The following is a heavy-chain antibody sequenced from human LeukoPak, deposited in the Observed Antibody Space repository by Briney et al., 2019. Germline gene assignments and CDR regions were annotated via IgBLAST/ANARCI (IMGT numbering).Heavy chain of an antibody. D-gene: IGHD6-19*01. J-gene: IGHJ4*02. CDR3: ATWEDSSGWDDDFDY. CDR2: ISSSSSTI. V-gene: IGHV3-48*02. Sequence: GGSLRLSCAASGFTLSSYSMNWVRQAPGKGLEWVSYISSSSSTIYYADSVKGRFTISRDNAKNSLYLQMNSLRDEDTAVYYCATWEDSSGWDDDFDYWGQGTLVTVSS. CDR1: GFTLSSYS.